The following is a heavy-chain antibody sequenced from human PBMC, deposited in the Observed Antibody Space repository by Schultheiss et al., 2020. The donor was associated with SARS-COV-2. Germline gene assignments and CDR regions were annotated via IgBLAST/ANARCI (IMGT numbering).Heavy chain of an antibody. CDR3: ARDWGSTVTTSFDY. V-gene: IGHV3-64*04. CDR2: ISSNGGST. CDR1: GFTFSSYA. J-gene: IGHJ4*02. Sequence: GGSLRLSCSASGFTFSSYAMHWVRQAPGKGLEYVSAISSNGGSTYYADSVKGRFTISRDNAKNTLYLQMNSLRDEDTAVYYCARDWGSTVTTSFDYWGQGTLVTVSS. D-gene: IGHD4-11*01.